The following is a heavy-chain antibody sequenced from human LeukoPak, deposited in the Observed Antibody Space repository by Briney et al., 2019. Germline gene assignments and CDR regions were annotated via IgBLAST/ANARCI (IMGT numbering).Heavy chain of an antibody. V-gene: IGHV3-23*01. D-gene: IGHD3-3*01. Sequence: PGGSLRLSCAASGFTFSTYAMSWVRQAPGKGLEWVSAISGSGGTTYYADSVKGRFTISRDNSKNTLYLQMNSLRAGDTAVYYCAKSDVVEVVITTPFDYWGQGTLVTVSS. CDR3: AKSDVVEVVITTPFDY. CDR1: GFTFSTYA. J-gene: IGHJ4*02. CDR2: ISGSGGTT.